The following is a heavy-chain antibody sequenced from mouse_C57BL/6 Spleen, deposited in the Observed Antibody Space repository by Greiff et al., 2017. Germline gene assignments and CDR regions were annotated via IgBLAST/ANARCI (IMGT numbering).Heavy chain of an antibody. Sequence: VQLQQSGPELVKPGASVKISCKASGYAFSSSWMNWVKQRPGQGLEWIGRIDPSDGDTNYNRKFKGKATLTADKSSSTAYMQLSSLTSEDSAVYFCARGGGEVYFDYWGQGTTLTVSS. CDR3: ARGGGEVYFDY. J-gene: IGHJ2*01. CDR1: GYAFSSSW. V-gene: IGHV1-82*01. CDR2: IDPSDGDT.